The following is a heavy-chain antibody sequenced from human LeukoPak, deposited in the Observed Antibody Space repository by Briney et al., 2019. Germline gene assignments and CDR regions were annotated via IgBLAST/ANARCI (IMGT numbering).Heavy chain of an antibody. Sequence: SETLSLTCTVSGGPISSYYWSWIRQPAGKGLEWIGRIYTSGSTNYNPSLKSRVTMSVDTSKNQFSLKLSSVTAADTAVYYCASLTAAGTAFDIWGQGTMVTVSS. J-gene: IGHJ3*02. V-gene: IGHV4-4*07. D-gene: IGHD6-13*01. CDR3: ASLTAAGTAFDI. CDR2: IYTSGST. CDR1: GGPISSYY.